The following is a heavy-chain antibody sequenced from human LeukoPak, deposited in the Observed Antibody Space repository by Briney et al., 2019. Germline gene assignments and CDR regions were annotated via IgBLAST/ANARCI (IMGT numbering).Heavy chain of an antibody. CDR3: ARHPSGWFDP. V-gene: IGHV4-39*01. J-gene: IGHJ5*02. CDR2: IYYSGST. D-gene: IGHD3-3*01. CDR1: GGSISSSSYF. Sequence: SETLSLICTVSGGSISSSSYFGGWIRQPPGKGLEWIGSIYYSGSTYYNPSLKSRVTISVDTSKNQFSLKLSAVTAADRAVYYCARHPSGWFDPWGQGTLVTVSS.